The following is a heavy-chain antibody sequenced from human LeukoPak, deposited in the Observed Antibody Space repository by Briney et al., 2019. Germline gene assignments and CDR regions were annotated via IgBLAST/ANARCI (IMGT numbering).Heavy chain of an antibody. CDR3: AKDLQAVAGTDDY. Sequence: GGSLRLSCAASGFTFSSYAMSWVRQAPGQGLEWVSAISGSGGSTYYADSVKGRFTISTDNSKNTLYLQMNSLRAEDTAVYYCAKDLQAVAGTDDYWGQGTLVTVSS. J-gene: IGHJ4*02. CDR1: GFTFSSYA. V-gene: IGHV3-23*01. D-gene: IGHD6-19*01. CDR2: ISGSGGST.